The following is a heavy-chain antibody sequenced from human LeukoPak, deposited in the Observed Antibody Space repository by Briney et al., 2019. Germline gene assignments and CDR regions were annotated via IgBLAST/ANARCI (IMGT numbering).Heavy chain of an antibody. CDR2: ISSSSSYI. CDR3: ARGSSSYC. CDR1: GFAFSSYS. Sequence: GGSLRLSCAASGFAFSSYSMNWVRQAPGKGLEWVSSISSSSSYIYYADSVKGRFTISRDNAKSSLYLQISSLRAEDTAVYYCARGSSSYCWGQGTLVTVSS. J-gene: IGHJ4*02. D-gene: IGHD6-19*01. V-gene: IGHV3-21*01.